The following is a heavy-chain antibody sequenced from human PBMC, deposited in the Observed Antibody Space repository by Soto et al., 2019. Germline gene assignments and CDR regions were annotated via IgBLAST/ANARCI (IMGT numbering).Heavy chain of an antibody. CDR2: IYYSGST. CDR3: AGRYGGAFEI. Sequence: QVQLQESGPGLVKPSETLSLTCTVSGGSISSYYWNWIRQPPGKGLEWIGYIYYSGSTNYNPSLKSPVTISVAASKTQFSLKPSAVAAADPAVDYCAGRYGGAFEIWGQGTMGTVSS. J-gene: IGHJ3*02. CDR1: GGSISSYY. V-gene: IGHV4-59*08. D-gene: IGHD4-17*01.